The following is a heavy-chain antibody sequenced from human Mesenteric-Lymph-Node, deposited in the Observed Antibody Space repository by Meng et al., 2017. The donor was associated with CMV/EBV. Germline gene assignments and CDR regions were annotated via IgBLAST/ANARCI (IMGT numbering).Heavy chain of an antibody. CDR3: ARDKDSRVVPGGSNWFDP. CDR1: GGSISSSSYY. D-gene: IGHD2-21*01. CDR2: IHYSGST. V-gene: IGHV4-39*07. Sequence: SETLSLTCTVSGGSISSSSYYWGRIRQPPGKGLEWIGSIHYSGSTYYNPSLKSRVTISVDTSKNQFSLKLSSVTAADTAVYYCARDKDSRVVPGGSNWFDPWGQGTLVTVSS. J-gene: IGHJ5*02.